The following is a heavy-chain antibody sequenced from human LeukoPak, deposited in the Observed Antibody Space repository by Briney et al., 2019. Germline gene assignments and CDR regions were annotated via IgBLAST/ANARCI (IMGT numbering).Heavy chain of an antibody. CDR2: INHSGST. J-gene: IGHJ2*01. CDR3: ARGRIAAAGKRRYFDL. D-gene: IGHD6-13*01. Sequence: SETLSLTCAVYGGSFSGYYWSWIRQPPGKGLEWIGEINHSGSTNYNPSLKSRVTISVDTSKNQFSLKLSSVTAAGTAVYYCARGRIAAAGKRRYFDLWGRGTLVTVSS. V-gene: IGHV4-34*01. CDR1: GGSFSGYY.